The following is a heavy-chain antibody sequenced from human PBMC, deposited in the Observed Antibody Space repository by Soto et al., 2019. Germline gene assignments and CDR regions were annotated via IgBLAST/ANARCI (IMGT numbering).Heavy chain of an antibody. CDR2: IPGVGGNT. D-gene: IGHD3-3*01. CDR3: VKDSGRLGGIAIFGVVYGVFDP. CDR1: GFTFSSNA. V-gene: IGHV3-23*01. J-gene: IGHJ5*02. Sequence: GGPLRLSCAASGFTFSSNAMSWVRQAPGKGLEWVTAIPGVGGNTFSGDSVKGRFTISGENSKNTLYLQMNNLGAEDTAVYYCVKDSGRLGGIAIFGVVYGVFDPWGQGTLVTVSS.